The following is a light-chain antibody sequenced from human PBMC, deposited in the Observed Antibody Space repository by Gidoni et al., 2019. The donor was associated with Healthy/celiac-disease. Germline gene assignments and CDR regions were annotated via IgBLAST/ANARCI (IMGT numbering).Light chain of an antibody. CDR1: RGRIASNY. J-gene: IGLJ3*02. Sequence: NFMLTQPHSVSESPGKTVTISCTRSRGRIASNYVQWYQQRPGSTPTTVISEDNQRPSGVPDRFSGSIDSSSNSASLTISGLKTEDEADYYCQSYDSSNFWVFGGGTKLTVL. CDR3: QSYDSSNFWV. CDR2: EDN. V-gene: IGLV6-57*01.